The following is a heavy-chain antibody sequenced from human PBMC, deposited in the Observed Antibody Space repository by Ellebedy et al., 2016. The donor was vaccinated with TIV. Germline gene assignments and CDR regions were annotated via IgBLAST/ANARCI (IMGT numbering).Heavy chain of an antibody. CDR3: SRGWSTPDS. CDR1: GFTFSNYN. Sequence: GESLKISCVASGFTFSNYNMNWVRQSPGKGLEWVSSIRSTGSDKYYAESVKGRFTISRDNAQDTLFLQMNSLRAEYTAVYFCSRGWSTPDSWGQGTLVIVSS. D-gene: IGHD2-15*01. V-gene: IGHV3-21*06. CDR2: IRSTGSDK. J-gene: IGHJ4*02.